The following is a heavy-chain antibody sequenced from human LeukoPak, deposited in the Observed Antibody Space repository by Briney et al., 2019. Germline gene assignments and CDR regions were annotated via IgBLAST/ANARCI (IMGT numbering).Heavy chain of an antibody. V-gene: IGHV3-30*02. Sequence: GGSLRLSCAASGYTFSSYGLHWVRQAPGKGVEWVAFIRYDGSNKYYADSVKGRFTISRDNSKKTLYLQMNSLRAEDTAVYYCAKDAPYASGAFDIWGQGTMVTVSS. J-gene: IGHJ3*02. CDR3: AKDAPYASGAFDI. CDR2: IRYDGSNK. D-gene: IGHD2-2*01. CDR1: GYTFSSYG.